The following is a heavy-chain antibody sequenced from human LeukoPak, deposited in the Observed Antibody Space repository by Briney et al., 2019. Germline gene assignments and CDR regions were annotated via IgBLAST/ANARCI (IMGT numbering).Heavy chain of an antibody. D-gene: IGHD2-2*01. J-gene: IGHJ6*03. Sequence: SVKVSCKASGGTFSSYAISWVRQAPGQGLEWMGGIIPIFGTANYAQKFQGRVTITTDESTSTAYMELSSLRSEDTAVYYCARGTVVPAPPNYYYYYMDVWGKGTTVTVSS. CDR1: GGTFSSYA. CDR3: ARGTVVPAPPNYYYYYMDV. CDR2: IIPIFGTA. V-gene: IGHV1-69*05.